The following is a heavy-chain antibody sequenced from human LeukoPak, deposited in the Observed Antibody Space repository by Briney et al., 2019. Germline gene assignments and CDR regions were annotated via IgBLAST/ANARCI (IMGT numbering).Heavy chain of an antibody. CDR3: AKSGPGTTSAFDY. CDR1: GFTFSSYA. CDR2: ISGSGGST. Sequence: HPGGSLRLSCAASGFTFSSYAMSWVRQAPGKGLEWVSAISGSGGSTYYADPVKGRFTISRDNSKNTLYLQMNSLRAEDTAVYYCAKSGPGTTSAFDYWGQGTLVTVSS. V-gene: IGHV3-23*01. D-gene: IGHD1-7*01. J-gene: IGHJ4*02.